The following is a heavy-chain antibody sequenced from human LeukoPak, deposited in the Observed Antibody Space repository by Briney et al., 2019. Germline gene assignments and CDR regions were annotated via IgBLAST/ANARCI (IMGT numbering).Heavy chain of an antibody. CDR2: IKQDGSEK. CDR3: AKLWFGIKTPRRLGRWFDP. CDR1: GFTFSSYW. V-gene: IGHV3-7*01. J-gene: IGHJ5*02. Sequence: PGGSLRLSCAASGFTFSSYWVSWVRQAPGKGLEWVANIKQDGSEKYYVDSVKGRFTISRDNAKNSLYLQMNSLRAEDTAVYYCAKLWFGIKTPRRLGRWFDPWGQGTLVTVSS. D-gene: IGHD3-10*01.